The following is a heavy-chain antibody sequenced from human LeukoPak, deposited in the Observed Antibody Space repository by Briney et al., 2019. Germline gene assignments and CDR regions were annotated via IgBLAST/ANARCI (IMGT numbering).Heavy chain of an antibody. D-gene: IGHD2-2*01. CDR3: AREGLVPAARDNYYYYGMDV. V-gene: IGHV3-21*01. CDR1: GFTFSSYS. Sequence: TGGSLRLSCAASGFTFSSYSMNWVRQAPGRGLEGVSSISSSSSYIYYEDSVKGRFTISRDNAKNSLYLQMNSLRAEDTAVYYCAREGLVPAARDNYYYYGMDVWGKGTTVTVSS. J-gene: IGHJ6*04. CDR2: ISSSSSYI.